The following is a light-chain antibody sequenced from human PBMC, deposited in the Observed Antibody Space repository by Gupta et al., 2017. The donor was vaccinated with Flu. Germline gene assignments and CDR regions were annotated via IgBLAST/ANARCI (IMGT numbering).Light chain of an antibody. CDR1: QGIRSY. CDR3: QQVNSSPFT. CDR2: SAS. Sequence: PSFLSASVGDRVTITCRASQGIRSYLAWYQQKPGKAPKLLMYSASTLQSGVPSRFSGSGSGTEYTLTIRSLQPEDFATYCCQQVNSSPFTFGQGTKLEIK. V-gene: IGKV1-9*01. J-gene: IGKJ2*01.